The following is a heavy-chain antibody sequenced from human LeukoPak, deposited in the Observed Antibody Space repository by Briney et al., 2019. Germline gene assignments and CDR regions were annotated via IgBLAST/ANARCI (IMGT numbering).Heavy chain of an antibody. D-gene: IGHD4-23*01. V-gene: IGHV3-7*01. CDR3: AXDRXIXGPXWVNPDYFDY. CDR2: IKQDGSEK. J-gene: IGHJ4*02. Sequence: GGSLRLSCAASGFTFSSYWMSWVRQAPGKGLEWVANIKQDGSEKYYVDSVKGRFTISRDNAKNSLYLQMHRLRAEDTAVYSCAXDRXIXGPXWVNPDYFDYWGQGTLVTVSS. CDR1: GFTFSSYW.